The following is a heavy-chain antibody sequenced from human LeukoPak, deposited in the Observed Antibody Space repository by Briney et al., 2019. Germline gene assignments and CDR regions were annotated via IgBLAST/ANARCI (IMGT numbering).Heavy chain of an antibody. CDR1: GFTFSSYE. D-gene: IGHD1-26*01. CDR2: ISSSGSTI. Sequence: GGSLRLSCAASGFTFSSYEMNWVRQTPGKGLEWVSYISSSGSTIFYADSVKGRFTISRNNAKNSLYLQMNSLRAEDTAVYYCARVGATMDDAFDIWGQGTMVTVSS. CDR3: ARVGATMDDAFDI. V-gene: IGHV3-48*03. J-gene: IGHJ3*02.